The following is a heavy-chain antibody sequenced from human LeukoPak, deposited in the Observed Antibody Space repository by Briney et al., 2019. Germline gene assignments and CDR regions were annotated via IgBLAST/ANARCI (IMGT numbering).Heavy chain of an antibody. CDR3: ARDRNVDYFDY. V-gene: IGHV3-33*01. D-gene: IGHD1-1*01. Sequence: GRSLRLSCAASGFTFSTYGMHWVRQAPGKGLEWVAVIWYDGSDKYYADSVKGRFTISRDNSKNTLYLQMNSLRAEDTAVYYCARDRNVDYFDYWGQGTLATVAS. CDR2: IWYDGSDK. J-gene: IGHJ4*02. CDR1: GFTFSTYG.